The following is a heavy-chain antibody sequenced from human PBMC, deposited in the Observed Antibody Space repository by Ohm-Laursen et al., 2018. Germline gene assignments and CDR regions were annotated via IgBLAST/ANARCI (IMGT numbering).Heavy chain of an antibody. CDR3: AREYIVVVPAYGLDV. D-gene: IGHD2-2*01. J-gene: IGHJ6*02. CDR2: ISTSGSTI. CDR1: GFNFSDHY. V-gene: IGHV3-11*01. Sequence: SLRLSCSASGFNFSDHYMSWIRQAPGKGLEWVSYISTSGSTIYYSDSVMGRFTISRDNTKKSLYLQINSLRAEDTAVYYCAREYIVVVPAYGLDVWGQGTTVTVSS.